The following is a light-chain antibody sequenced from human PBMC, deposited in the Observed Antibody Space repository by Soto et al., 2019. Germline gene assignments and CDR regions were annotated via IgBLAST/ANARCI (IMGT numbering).Light chain of an antibody. V-gene: IGLV4-69*01. Sequence: QLVLTQSPSASASLGASVKLTCTLSSGHSSYAIAWHQLLPEKGPRFLMKLTSDGSHSKGDGIPDRSSGSSSGAERYLTISSLQSEDEADYYCQTWGTGINWVFGGGTKLTVL. CDR2: LTSDGSH. J-gene: IGLJ3*02. CDR1: SGHSSYA. CDR3: QTWGTGINWV.